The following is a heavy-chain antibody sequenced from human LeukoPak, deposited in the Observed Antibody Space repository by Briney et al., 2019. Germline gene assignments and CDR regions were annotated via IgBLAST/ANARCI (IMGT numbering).Heavy chain of an antibody. CDR3: AKVRTLWGVDI. D-gene: IGHD2-21*01. CDR2: IRYDGSNK. CDR1: GFTIISYG. Sequence: GGSPRSPSSASGFTIISYGVHWVRHAPAKGLEGVACIRYDGSNKYYADSVKGRFTISRDNSKHTLYLQMNSLRAEDTAVYYCAKVRTLWGVDIWGQGTMVTVSS. V-gene: IGHV3-30*02. J-gene: IGHJ3*02.